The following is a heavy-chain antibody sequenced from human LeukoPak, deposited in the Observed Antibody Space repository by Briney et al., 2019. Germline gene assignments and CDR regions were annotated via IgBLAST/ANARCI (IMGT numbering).Heavy chain of an antibody. CDR1: GGSISSYY. D-gene: IGHD3-9*01. J-gene: IGHJ2*01. Sequence: PSETLSLTCTVSGGSISSYYWSWIRQPPGKGLEWIGYIYYSGSTNYNPSLKSRVTISVDTSKNQFSLKLSSVTAADTAVYYCARTDDILTGGYWYFDLWGRGTLVTVSS. V-gene: IGHV4-59*08. CDR2: IYYSGST. CDR3: ARTDDILTGGYWYFDL.